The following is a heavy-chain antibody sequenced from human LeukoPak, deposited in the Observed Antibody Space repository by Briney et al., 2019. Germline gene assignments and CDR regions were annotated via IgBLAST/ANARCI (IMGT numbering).Heavy chain of an antibody. D-gene: IGHD6-13*01. CDR3: ARVGYSSSWYGGYFDY. J-gene: IGHJ4*02. Sequence: GGSLRLSCAASGFTFSSYEMNWVRQAPGKGLEWVSYISSSSSTIYYADSVKGRFTISRDNAKNSLYLQMNSLRAEDTAVYYCARVGYSSSWYGGYFDYWGQGTLVTVSS. CDR2: ISSSSSTI. V-gene: IGHV3-48*03. CDR1: GFTFSSYE.